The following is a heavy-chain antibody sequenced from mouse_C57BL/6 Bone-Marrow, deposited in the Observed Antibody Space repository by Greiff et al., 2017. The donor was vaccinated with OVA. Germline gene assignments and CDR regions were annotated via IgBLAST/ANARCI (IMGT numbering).Heavy chain of an antibody. Sequence: DVKLQESGAELVRPGASVKLSCTASGFNIKDDYMHWVKQRPEQGLEWIGWIDPENGDPEYASKFQGKATITADTSSNTAYLQLSSLTSEDTAVNYCTTARPNYYAMDYWGQGTSVTVSS. CDR3: TTARPNYYAMDY. CDR2: IDPENGDP. J-gene: IGHJ4*01. V-gene: IGHV14-4*01. CDR1: GFNIKDDY.